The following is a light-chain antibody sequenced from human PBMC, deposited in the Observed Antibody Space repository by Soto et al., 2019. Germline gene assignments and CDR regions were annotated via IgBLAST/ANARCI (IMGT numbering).Light chain of an antibody. CDR3: LLSYSGARV. J-gene: IGLJ3*02. Sequence: QAVVTQEPSLTVSPGGTVTLTCGSSSGAVTSGHFPYWFQQRPGQAPRTLIYDTSNKHSWTPARFSGSLPGGKAALTLSGAQPEDEADYFCLLSYSGARVFGGGTKLTVL. CDR1: SGAVTSGHF. V-gene: IGLV7-46*01. CDR2: DTS.